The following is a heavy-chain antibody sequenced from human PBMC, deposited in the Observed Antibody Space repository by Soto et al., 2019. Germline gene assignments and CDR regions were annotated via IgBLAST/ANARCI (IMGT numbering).Heavy chain of an antibody. Sequence: ASVKVSCKASGYTFTNYYIHWVRQAPGQGLEWIGWINPLTGDTTYAQNFQDRVTMTTDTSIGTAYMELSRLRSDDTAGFYCGRDFIYDVLTGLYYYFGIDVWGQGTTVTVSS. CDR1: GYTFTNYY. V-gene: IGHV1-2*02. J-gene: IGHJ6*02. D-gene: IGHD3-9*01. CDR2: INPLTGDT. CDR3: GRDFIYDVLTGLYYYFGIDV.